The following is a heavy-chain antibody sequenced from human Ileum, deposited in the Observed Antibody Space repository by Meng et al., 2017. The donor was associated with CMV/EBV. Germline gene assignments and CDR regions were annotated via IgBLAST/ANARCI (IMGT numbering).Heavy chain of an antibody. CDR3: ARIAWNVAAF. J-gene: IGHJ4*02. V-gene: IGHV6-1*01. D-gene: IGHD1-1*01. CDR2: TYYRSKWYN. CDR1: GDSVSSNSAA. Sequence: CAISGDSVSSNSAAWNWIRQSPSRGLEWLGRTYYRSKWYNDYAASVESRITINPDTSKNQFSLQLNSVTPDDTAVYYCARIAWNVAAFWGQGTLVTVSS.